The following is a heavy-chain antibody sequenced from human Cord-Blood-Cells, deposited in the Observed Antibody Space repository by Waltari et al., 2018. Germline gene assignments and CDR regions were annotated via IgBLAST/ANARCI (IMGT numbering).Heavy chain of an antibody. CDR3: ARDKYCGGDCYSGGDAFDI. J-gene: IGHJ3*02. D-gene: IGHD2-21*02. CDR1: GFTLSSYE. V-gene: IGHV3-48*03. CDR2: ISSSGSTI. Sequence: EVQLVESGGGLVQPGGSLRLSCAASGFTLSSYEMNWVRQAPGKGLEWVSYISSSGSTIYYADSVKGRFTISRDNAKNSLYLQMNSLRAEDTAVYYCARDKYCGGDCYSGGDAFDIWGQGTMVTVSS.